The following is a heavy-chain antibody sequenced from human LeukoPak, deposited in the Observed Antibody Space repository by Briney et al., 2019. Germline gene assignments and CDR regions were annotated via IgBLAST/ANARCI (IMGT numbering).Heavy chain of an antibody. D-gene: IGHD3-10*01. V-gene: IGHV1-18*01. J-gene: IGHJ4*02. Sequence: ASVKVSSKASVYSFTTYGISSVRQAPGQGLEWMGWISAHNGDTKYAQEVQSRVTMTTDTSTSTAYMEMRRLRSDDTAVYYCARALGNYFHFWGQGTLVTVSS. CDR2: ISAHNGDT. CDR3: ARALGNYFHF. CDR1: VYSFTTYG.